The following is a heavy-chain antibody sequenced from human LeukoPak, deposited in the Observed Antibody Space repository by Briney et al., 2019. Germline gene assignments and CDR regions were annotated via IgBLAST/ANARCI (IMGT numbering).Heavy chain of an antibody. V-gene: IGHV4-39*01. Sequence: SETLSLTCKVSGGSIGSSGFYWGWFRQPPGRGLEWIGSIYYPGTTHYNPSLESRVTISVDTSKWQVFLTLRSVTATDTAVYYCGRQVSSGLDYFNGLDVWGQGTAVTVSS. J-gene: IGHJ6*02. CDR2: IYYPGTT. CDR1: GGSIGSSGFY. CDR3: GRQVSSGLDYFNGLDV. D-gene: IGHD6-19*01.